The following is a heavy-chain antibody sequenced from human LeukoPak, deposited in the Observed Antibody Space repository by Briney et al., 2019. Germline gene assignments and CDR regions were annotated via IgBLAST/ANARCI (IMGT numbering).Heavy chain of an antibody. J-gene: IGHJ6*04. V-gene: IGHV4-59*01. CDR3: ARGSSSGWFFGDV. CDR2: IYYSGST. D-gene: IGHD6-19*01. CDR1: GGSISSYY. Sequence: SETLSLTCTVSGGSISSYYWNWIRQPPGKGLEWIGYIYYSGSTSYNPSLKSRVTISVDTSKNQFSLKLSSVTAADTAVYHCARGSSSGWFFGDVWGKGTTVTVSS.